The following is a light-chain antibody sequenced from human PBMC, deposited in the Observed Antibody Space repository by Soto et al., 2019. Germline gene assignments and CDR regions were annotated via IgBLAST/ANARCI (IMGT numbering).Light chain of an antibody. J-gene: IGKJ3*01. CDR2: GAS. V-gene: IGKV3-20*01. Sequence: EIVLTQSPGTLSLSPGERATLSCRASQSVSSSYLAWYQQKPGQAPRLLIYGASSRATGIPDRFSGSGSGTDCTLTSSRLQPEDFAVYYCQQYGSSPLTFGPGTKVDIK. CDR3: QQYGSSPLT. CDR1: QSVSSSY.